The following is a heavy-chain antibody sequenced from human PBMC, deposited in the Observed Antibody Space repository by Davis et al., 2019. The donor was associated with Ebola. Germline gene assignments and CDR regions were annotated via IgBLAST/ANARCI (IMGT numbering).Heavy chain of an antibody. J-gene: IGHJ4*02. D-gene: IGHD7-27*01. V-gene: IGHV3-23*01. Sequence: PGGSLRLSCAASGFPFTNYAMSWVRQAPGKGLEWVSVITGGGGTTYYADYVKGRFTISRNNSKNMLYLQMNNLRAGDTAVYFCVGTTTSLPAYWGQGTLVTVSS. CDR2: ITGGGGTT. CDR3: VGTTTSLPAY. CDR1: GFPFTNYA.